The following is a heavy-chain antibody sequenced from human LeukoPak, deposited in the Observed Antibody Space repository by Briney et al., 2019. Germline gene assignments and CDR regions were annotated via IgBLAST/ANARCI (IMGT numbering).Heavy chain of an antibody. CDR1: GFTFSSYG. Sequence: PGGSLRLSCAASGFTFSSYGMHWVRQAPGKGLEWVALISFDGSNQYYADSMKGRFTISRDNSKNTLYLQMNSLRAEDTAVYYCANPPEVGATVGYFDYWGQGTLVTVSS. CDR2: ISFDGSNQ. J-gene: IGHJ4*02. V-gene: IGHV3-30*18. D-gene: IGHD1-26*01. CDR3: ANPPEVGATVGYFDY.